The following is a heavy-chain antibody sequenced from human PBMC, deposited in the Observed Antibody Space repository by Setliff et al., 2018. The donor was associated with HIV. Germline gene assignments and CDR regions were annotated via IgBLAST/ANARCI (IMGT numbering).Heavy chain of an antibody. V-gene: IGHV3-23*01. J-gene: IGHJ4*02. D-gene: IGHD6-13*01. CDR1: GFTFSNYE. CDR2: VSGGGGST. Sequence: PGGSLRLSCAASGFTFSNYEMSWVRQAPGKGLEWVSAVSGGGGSTYYADSVKGRFTISRDNSKNTLYLQMSSLRVEDTAVYYCARDYRPSGYISGWYIDYWGQGTPVTVSS. CDR3: ARDYRPSGYISGWYIDY.